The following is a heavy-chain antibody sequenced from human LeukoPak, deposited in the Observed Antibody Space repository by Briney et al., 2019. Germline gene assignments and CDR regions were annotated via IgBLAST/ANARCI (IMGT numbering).Heavy chain of an antibody. CDR3: ARTYASGYFDY. Sequence: SETLSLTCTVSGGSISSYYWSWIRQPPGKGLEWIGYIYYSGSTNYNPSLKSRVTIPVDTSKNQFSLKLSSVTAADTAVYYGARTYASGYFDYWGQGTLVTVFS. CDR2: IYYSGST. D-gene: IGHD3-10*01. J-gene: IGHJ4*02. V-gene: IGHV4-59*01. CDR1: GGSISSYY.